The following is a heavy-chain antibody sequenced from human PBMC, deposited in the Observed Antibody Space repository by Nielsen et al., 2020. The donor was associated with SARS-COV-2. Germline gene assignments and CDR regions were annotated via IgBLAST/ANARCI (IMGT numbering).Heavy chain of an antibody. V-gene: IGHV3-9*01. CDR3: HSSGPSDYGMDV. CDR2: ISWNSGSI. Sequence: SLKISCAASGFTFDDYAMHWVRQAPGKGLEWVSGISWNSGSIGYADSVKGRFTISRDNAKNSLYLQMNSLRAEDTASYYCHSSGPSDYGMDVWGQGTTVTVSS. J-gene: IGHJ6*02. CDR1: GFTFDDYA. D-gene: IGHD6-19*01.